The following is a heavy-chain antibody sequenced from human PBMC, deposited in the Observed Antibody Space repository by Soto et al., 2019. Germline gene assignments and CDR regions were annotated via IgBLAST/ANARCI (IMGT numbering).Heavy chain of an antibody. Sequence: QVQLQQSGPGLVRPSETLSLSCSVSGASVSSYYWSWVRQPPGKGLEWIGYIYYIGAYSYNPSLKSRVTISVDTSKNQFSLKLTSVTAADTAVYYCARTPETRDWLDPWGQGTLVTVSS. CDR3: ARTPETRDWLDP. D-gene: IGHD1-7*01. CDR2: IYYIGAY. CDR1: GASVSSYY. V-gene: IGHV4-59*02. J-gene: IGHJ5*02.